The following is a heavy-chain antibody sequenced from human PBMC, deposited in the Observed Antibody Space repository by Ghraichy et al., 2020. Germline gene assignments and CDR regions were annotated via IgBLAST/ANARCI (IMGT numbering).Heavy chain of an antibody. D-gene: IGHD3-22*01. J-gene: IGHJ5*02. Sequence: SETLSLTCTVSGGSISSSSYYWGWIRQPPGKGLEWIGSIYYSGSTYYNPSLKSRVTISVDTSKNQFSLKLSSVTAADTAVYYCARRSFHYDSSGYYRLIQNWFDPWGQGTLVTVSS. V-gene: IGHV4-39*07. CDR2: IYYSGST. CDR1: GGSISSSSYY. CDR3: ARRSFHYDSSGYYRLIQNWFDP.